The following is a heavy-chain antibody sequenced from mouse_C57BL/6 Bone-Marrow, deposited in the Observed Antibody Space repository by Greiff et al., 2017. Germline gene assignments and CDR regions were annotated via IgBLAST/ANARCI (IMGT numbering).Heavy chain of an antibody. CDR3: ATAQATSLYAMDY. D-gene: IGHD3-2*02. Sequence: VQLQQSGPELVKPGASVKISCKASGYTFTDYYMNWVKQSHGKSLEWIGDINPNNGGTSYNQKFKGKATLTVDKSSSTAYMELRSLTSEDSAVYYCATAQATSLYAMDYWGQGTSVTVSS. CDR2: INPNNGGT. J-gene: IGHJ4*01. CDR1: GYTFTDYY. V-gene: IGHV1-26*01.